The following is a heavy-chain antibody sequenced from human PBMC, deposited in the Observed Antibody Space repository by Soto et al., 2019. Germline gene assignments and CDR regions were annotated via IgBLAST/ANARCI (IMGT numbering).Heavy chain of an antibody. CDR1: GFTFGTHW. J-gene: IGHJ4*02. CDR3: ASDYGL. Sequence: EVQLVESGGGLVQPGGSLRLSCAVSGFTFGTHWMSWVRQAPGKGPEWVANINQDGTAKSYVDSVKGRFTISRDNAKNSLYLQMNSLRVEDTAVYYCASDYGLGGKGRLVTVSS. V-gene: IGHV3-7*04. D-gene: IGHD4-17*01. CDR2: INQDGTAK.